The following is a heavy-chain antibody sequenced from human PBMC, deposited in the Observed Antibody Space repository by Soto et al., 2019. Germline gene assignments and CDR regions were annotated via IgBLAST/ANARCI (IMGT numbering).Heavy chain of an antibody. CDR2: IIPIFGTA. CDR3: ARERGVRYCSSTSCYTAGDMDV. J-gene: IGHJ6*02. Sequence: QVQLVQSGAEVKKPGSSVKVSCKASGGTFSSYAISWVRQAPGQGLEWMGGIIPIFGTANYAQKFQGRVTITADESTSTAYMELSSLRSEDTAVYYCARERGVRYCSSTSCYTAGDMDVWGQGTTVTVSS. V-gene: IGHV1-69*01. D-gene: IGHD2-2*02. CDR1: GGTFSSYA.